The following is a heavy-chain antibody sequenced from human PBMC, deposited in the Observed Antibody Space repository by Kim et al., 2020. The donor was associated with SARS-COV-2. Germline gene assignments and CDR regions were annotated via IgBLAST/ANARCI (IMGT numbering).Heavy chain of an antibody. CDR3: ARGGLVVPAAIEKAMGGGHRHNWFDP. J-gene: IGHJ5*02. Sequence: ASVKVSCKASGYTFTGYYMHWVRQAPGQGLEWMGWINPNSGGTNYAQKFQGRVTMTRDTSISTAYMELSRLRSDDTAVYYCARGGLVVPAAIEKAMGGGHRHNWFDPWGQGTLVTVSS. CDR2: INPNSGGT. V-gene: IGHV1-2*02. CDR1: GYTFTGYY. D-gene: IGHD2-2*02.